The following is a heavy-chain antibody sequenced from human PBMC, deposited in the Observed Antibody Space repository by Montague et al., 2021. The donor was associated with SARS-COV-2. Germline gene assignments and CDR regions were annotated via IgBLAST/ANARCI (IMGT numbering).Heavy chain of an antibody. J-gene: IGHJ4*02. Sequence: PALVKPTQTLTLTCTFSGFSLSTSGVGVGWIRQPPGKALEWLALIYWXXXKRYSPSLKSRLTITKDTSKNQVVLTMTNMDPVDTATYYCAHRRCEIFGPYFDYWGQGTLVTVSS. CDR1: GFSLSTSGVG. D-gene: IGHD3/OR15-3a*01. CDR3: AHRRCEIFGPYFDY. CDR2: IYWXXXK. V-gene: IGHV2-5*02.